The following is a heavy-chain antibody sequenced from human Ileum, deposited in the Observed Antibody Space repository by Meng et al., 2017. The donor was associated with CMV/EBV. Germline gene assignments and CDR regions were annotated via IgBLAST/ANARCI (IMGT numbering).Heavy chain of an antibody. D-gene: IGHD2-21*02. CDR3: ARSGSGFHCGGDCYLPAPN. CDR2: INAGNGDT. CDR1: FTSYA. V-gene: IGHV1-3*01. Sequence: FTSYAMHWVRQAPGQRLEWMGWINAGNGDTKYSQNFQGRVTITRDPSATTAYLELSSLRSEDTAVYYCARSGSGFHCGGDCYLPAPNWGQGTLVTVSS. J-gene: IGHJ4*02.